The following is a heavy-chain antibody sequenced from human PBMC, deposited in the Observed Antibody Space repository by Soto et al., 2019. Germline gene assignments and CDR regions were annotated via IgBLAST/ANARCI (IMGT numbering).Heavy chain of an antibody. D-gene: IGHD4-17*01. J-gene: IGHJ6*02. Sequence: QVQLVQSGAEVKKPGSSVKVSCKASGGTFSSYAISWVRQAPGQGLEWMGGIIPIFGTANYAQKFQGRVTITADESTSTAYMELSSLRSEDTAVYYCAVGPTTVTTIYYYYGMDVWGQGTTVTVSS. V-gene: IGHV1-69*12. CDR3: AVGPTTVTTIYYYYGMDV. CDR1: GGTFSSYA. CDR2: IIPIFGTA.